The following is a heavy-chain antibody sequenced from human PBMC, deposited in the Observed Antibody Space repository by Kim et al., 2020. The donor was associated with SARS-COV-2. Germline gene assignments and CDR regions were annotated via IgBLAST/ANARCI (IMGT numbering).Heavy chain of an antibody. V-gene: IGHV4-59*01. CDR3: ARDSKEDWFDP. CDR2: IYYSGST. Sequence: SETLSLTCTVSGGSISSYYWSWIRQPPGKGLEWIGYIYYSGSTNYNPSLKSRVTISVDTSKNQFSLKLSSVTAADTAVYYCARDSKEDWFDPWGQGTLVTVSS. D-gene: IGHD2-2*01. CDR1: GGSISSYY. J-gene: IGHJ5*02.